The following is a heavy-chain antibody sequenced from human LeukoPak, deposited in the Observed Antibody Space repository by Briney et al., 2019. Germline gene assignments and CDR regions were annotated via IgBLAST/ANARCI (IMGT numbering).Heavy chain of an antibody. D-gene: IGHD6-13*01. V-gene: IGHV1-69*04. J-gene: IGHJ6*02. CDR3: AREIAAAGGYYYYYGMDV. CDR1: GGTFSSYA. Sequence: ASVKVSCKASGGTFSSYAISWVRQATGQGLEWMGRIIPILGIANYAQKFQGRVTITADKSTSTAYMELSSLRSEDTAVYYCAREIAAAGGYYYYYGMDVWGQGTTVTVSS. CDR2: IIPILGIA.